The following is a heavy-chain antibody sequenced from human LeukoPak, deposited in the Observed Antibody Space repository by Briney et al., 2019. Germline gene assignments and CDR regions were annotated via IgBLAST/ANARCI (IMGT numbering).Heavy chain of an antibody. V-gene: IGHV3-21*03. J-gene: IGHJ4*02. Sequence: GGSRRRACAAAGFSWGSETMNWVRQAPWKELELVSSIISSGSYIYYADSVKGRFTISRDNAKNSLSLQMNSLRAEDTAVYYCARDFGGYCSSGNCYLGYLDYWGQGTLVTVSS. CDR3: ARDFGGYCSSGNCYLGYLDY. CDR2: IISSGSYI. D-gene: IGHD2-2*01. CDR1: GFSWGSET.